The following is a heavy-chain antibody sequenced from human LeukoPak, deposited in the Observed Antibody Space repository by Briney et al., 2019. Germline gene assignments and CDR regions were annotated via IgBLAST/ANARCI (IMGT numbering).Heavy chain of an antibody. Sequence: PGGSLRLSCAASGFTVSSNYMTWVRQAPGKGLEWVSIIYSGGSTFYADSVKGRFTISRDNSKNTLYLQMNSLRAEDTAVYYCARGGVDDYYFDYWGQGTLVTVSS. CDR1: GFTVSSNY. D-gene: IGHD3-16*01. CDR2: IYSGGST. CDR3: ARGGVDDYYFDY. J-gene: IGHJ4*02. V-gene: IGHV3-53*01.